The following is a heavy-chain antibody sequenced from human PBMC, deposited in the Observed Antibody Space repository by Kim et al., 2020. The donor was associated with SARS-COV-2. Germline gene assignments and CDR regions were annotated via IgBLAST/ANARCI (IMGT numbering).Heavy chain of an antibody. CDR2: IFGSGSGT. V-gene: IGHV3-23*01. CDR1: GFTFRNPA. J-gene: IGHJ2*01. D-gene: IGHD2-21*02. CDR3: ARHLHLTTVTFYWYFDL. Sequence: GGSLRLSCAASGFTFRNPAMSWVRQAPGKGLEWVSCIFGSGSGTYYADSVKGRFTISRDNTQRTLYLQMNYLLAEETGVYYCARHLHLTTVTFYWYFDLWGRGPLVTVSS.